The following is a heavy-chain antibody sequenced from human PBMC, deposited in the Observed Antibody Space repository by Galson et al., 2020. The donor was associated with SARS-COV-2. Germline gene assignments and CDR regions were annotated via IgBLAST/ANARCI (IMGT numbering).Heavy chain of an antibody. CDR2: ISRLSNDI. CDR1: GFDFSAYS. D-gene: IGHD3-16*01. V-gene: IGHV3-21*01. J-gene: IGHJ4*02. CDR3: VRSRVGEPLDS. Sequence: LSLTCATSGFDFSAYSMNWVRQAPGKGLEWVSSISRLSNDIYYADSVKGRFTISRDNANNSVYLHLNSLRAEDTAVYYCVRSRVGEPLDSWGQGILVTVSS.